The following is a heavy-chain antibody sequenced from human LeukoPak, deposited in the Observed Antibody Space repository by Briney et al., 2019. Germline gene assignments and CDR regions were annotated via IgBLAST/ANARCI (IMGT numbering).Heavy chain of an antibody. D-gene: IGHD3-10*01. V-gene: IGHV3-48*02. J-gene: IGHJ4*02. CDR1: GLIFSRYS. Sequence: GGSLTLSCAACGLIFSRYSMNWVRQAPGKGPEWVAYISGSSTTIYHADSVKGRFTISRDNAKNSLYLQMNSLRDEDTAVYFCATHGGDWGQGTLVTVSS. CDR3: ATHGGD. CDR2: ISGSSTTI.